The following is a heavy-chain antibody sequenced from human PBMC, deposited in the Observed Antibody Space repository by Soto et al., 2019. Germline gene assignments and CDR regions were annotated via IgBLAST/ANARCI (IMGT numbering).Heavy chain of an antibody. V-gene: IGHV6-1*01. J-gene: IGHJ5*02. D-gene: IGHD1-26*01. Sequence: PSQTLSLTCAISGDSVSSNSATWNWIRQSPSRGLEWLGRTYYRSKWYNDYAISVRGRITINPDTSKNKFSLQLNSVTPEDTAVYYCGRAHLGTDRYTREPFAPRTQGTPVPVSS. CDR2: TYYRSKWYN. CDR1: GDSVSSNSAT. CDR3: GRAHLGTDRYTREPFAP.